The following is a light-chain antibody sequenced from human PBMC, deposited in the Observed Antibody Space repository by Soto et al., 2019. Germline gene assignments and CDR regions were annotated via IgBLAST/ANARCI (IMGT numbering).Light chain of an antibody. Sequence: QSALTQPASVSGSPGQSITISCTGTSSDVGGYNYVSWYQQHPGKAPKFMIYDVSNRPSGVSNRFSGSKSGNTASLTISGLQAEDEADYYCSSYTSSSTLPVFGTGTKVTVL. V-gene: IGLV2-14*01. CDR2: DVS. CDR1: SSDVGGYNY. J-gene: IGLJ1*01. CDR3: SSYTSSSTLPV.